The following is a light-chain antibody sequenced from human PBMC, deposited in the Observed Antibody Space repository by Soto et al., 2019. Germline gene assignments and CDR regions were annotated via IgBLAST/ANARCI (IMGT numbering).Light chain of an antibody. CDR3: ATWDGSLPGEV. CDR2: DNN. V-gene: IGLV1-51*01. CDR1: SSNIGNNY. J-gene: IGLJ2*01. Sequence: QSVLTQSPSVSAAPGQQVTISCSGSSSNIGNNYVSWYQQLPGTAPKLLIYDNNKRPSGIPDRFSGSKSSTSGTLDITGLQTGDEADYYCATWDGSLPGEVFGGGTKVTVL.